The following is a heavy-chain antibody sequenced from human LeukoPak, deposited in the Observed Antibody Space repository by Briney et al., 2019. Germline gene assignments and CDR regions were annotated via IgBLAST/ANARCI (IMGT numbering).Heavy chain of an antibody. CDR2: IKQDGSEK. J-gene: IGHJ4*02. CDR1: GFTFSSYW. Sequence: PGGSLRLSCAASGFTFSSYWMSWVRQAPGKGLEWVANIKQDGSEKYYVDSVKGRFTISRDNAKNSLCLQMNSLRAEDTAVYYCAREKVRGYSYGPRAFDYWGQGTLVTVSS. D-gene: IGHD5-18*01. CDR3: AREKVRGYSYGPRAFDY. V-gene: IGHV3-7*03.